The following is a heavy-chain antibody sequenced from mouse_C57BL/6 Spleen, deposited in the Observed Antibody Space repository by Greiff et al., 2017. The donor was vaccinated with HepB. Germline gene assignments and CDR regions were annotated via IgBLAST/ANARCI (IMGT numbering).Heavy chain of an antibody. Sequence: VQLQQSGAELVKPGASVKLSCKASGYTFTSYWMQWVKQRPGQGLEWIGEIDPSDSYTNYNQKFKGKATLTVDTSSSTAYMQLSSLTSEDSAVYYCARVTTVEGWFAYWGQGTLVTVSA. D-gene: IGHD1-1*01. V-gene: IGHV1-50*01. CDR3: ARVTTVEGWFAY. CDR1: GYTFTSYW. J-gene: IGHJ3*01. CDR2: IDPSDSYT.